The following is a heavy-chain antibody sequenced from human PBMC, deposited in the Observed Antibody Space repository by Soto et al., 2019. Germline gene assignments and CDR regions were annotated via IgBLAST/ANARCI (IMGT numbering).Heavy chain of an antibody. J-gene: IGHJ1*01. Sequence: QVQLVQSGAEVKKPGSSVKVSCKASGGTFSSYAISWVRQAPGQGLEWMGGIIPIFGTANYAQKFQGRVTITADESTSTAYMELSSLRSEDTAVYYCARGTRIAARPVFEYLQHWGQGTLVTVSS. V-gene: IGHV1-69*12. CDR2: IIPIFGTA. CDR3: ARGTRIAARPVFEYLQH. CDR1: GGTFSSYA. D-gene: IGHD6-6*01.